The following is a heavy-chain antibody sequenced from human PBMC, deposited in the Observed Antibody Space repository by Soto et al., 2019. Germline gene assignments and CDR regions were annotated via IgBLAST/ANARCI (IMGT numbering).Heavy chain of an antibody. Sequence: QVHLVQSGAEVEKPGASVKVSCKASGYTFTDYGISWVRQAPGQGLQWMGWITAFNGNTKYAQQFQGRVIMTTDTSTSTAYMELRSLESDDTAVYYCARISQSDFWSGYYYFFDYWGQGTLVTVSS. CDR2: ITAFNGNT. V-gene: IGHV1-18*01. D-gene: IGHD3-3*01. CDR1: GYTFTDYG. J-gene: IGHJ4*02. CDR3: ARISQSDFWSGYYYFFDY.